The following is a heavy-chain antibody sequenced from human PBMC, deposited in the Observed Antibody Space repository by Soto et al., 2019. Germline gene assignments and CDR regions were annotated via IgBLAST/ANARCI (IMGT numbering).Heavy chain of an antibody. V-gene: IGHV5-51*01. CDR3: ARQLSHICDS. CDR2: IKPGTSDI. D-gene: IGHD3-3*02. CDR1: GYKFGSAW. J-gene: IGHJ4*02. Sequence: RGESLKISCKGVGYKFGSAWIGWVRQMPGKGLEWMGIIKPGTSDIRYSPSCRGHVTISADEAVSTAYLQWSSLKASDTAMYYCARQLSHICDSWGQGTRGTVSS.